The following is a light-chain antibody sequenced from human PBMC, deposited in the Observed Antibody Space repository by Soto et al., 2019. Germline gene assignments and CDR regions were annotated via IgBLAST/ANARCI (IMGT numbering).Light chain of an antibody. V-gene: IGLV1-47*02. CDR1: GSNIGPNY. Sequence: QSLLTQPPSASGTPGQRVTMSCSGSGSNIGPNYVYWFQQFPGTAPKLLIYINDTRPLGVPDRFSGSKSGTSASLDISGLRSEDEADYYCAAWDDSLSGRVFGGGTKVTVL. CDR2: IND. J-gene: IGLJ3*02. CDR3: AAWDDSLSGRV.